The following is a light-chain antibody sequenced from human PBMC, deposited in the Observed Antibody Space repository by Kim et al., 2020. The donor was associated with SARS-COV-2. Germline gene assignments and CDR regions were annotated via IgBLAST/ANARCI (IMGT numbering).Light chain of an antibody. CDR3: QVWDSSSDHVV. CDR1: NIGSKS. V-gene: IGLV3-21*03. Sequence: AQGKTARSTCGGNNIGSKSVHWYQQKPGQAPVLVVYDDSDRPSGIPERLSGSNSGNTATLTISRVEAGDEADYYCQVWDSSSDHVVFGGGTQLTVL. J-gene: IGLJ2*01. CDR2: DDS.